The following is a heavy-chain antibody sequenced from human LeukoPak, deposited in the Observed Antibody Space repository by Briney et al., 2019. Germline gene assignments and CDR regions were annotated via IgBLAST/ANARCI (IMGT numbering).Heavy chain of an antibody. CDR1: GFTFSSYA. CDR3: AKGLGATRLRGCYFDY. Sequence: PGGSLRLSCAASGFTFSSYAMSWVRQAPGKGLEWVSAFSGSGGSTYYADSVKGRFTISRDNSKNTLYLQMNSLRAEDTAVYYCAKGLGATRLRGCYFDYWGQGTLVTVSS. D-gene: IGHD1-26*01. J-gene: IGHJ4*02. CDR2: FSGSGGST. V-gene: IGHV3-23*01.